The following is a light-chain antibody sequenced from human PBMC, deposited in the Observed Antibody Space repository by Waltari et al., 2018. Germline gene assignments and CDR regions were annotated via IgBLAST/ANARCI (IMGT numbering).Light chain of an antibody. CDR1: QSVLYTSNNKNY. CDR2: WAS. CDR3: QQYYKSRT. Sequence: DIVMTQSPDSLAVSLGETATINCQSSQSVLYTSNNKNYLGWYQQKPGQPPKLLFYWASTRESGVPDRFSAGGSGTDFTLTISSLQAEDVAIYYCQQYYKSRTFGQGTKLEIK. J-gene: IGKJ2*01. V-gene: IGKV4-1*01.